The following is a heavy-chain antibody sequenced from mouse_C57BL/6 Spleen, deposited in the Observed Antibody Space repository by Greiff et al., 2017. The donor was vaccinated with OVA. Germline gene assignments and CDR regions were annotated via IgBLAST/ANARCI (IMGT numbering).Heavy chain of an antibody. Sequence: VQLQQSGAELARPGASVKLSCKASGYTFTSYGISWVKQRTGQGLEWIGEIYPRSGNTYYNEKFKGKATLTADKSSSTAYIELRSLTSEDSAVYFCARGGSGFPWYFDVWGTGTTVTVSS. CDR2: IYPRSGNT. V-gene: IGHV1-81*01. CDR3: ARGGSGFPWYFDV. D-gene: IGHD3-2*02. CDR1: GYTFTSYG. J-gene: IGHJ1*03.